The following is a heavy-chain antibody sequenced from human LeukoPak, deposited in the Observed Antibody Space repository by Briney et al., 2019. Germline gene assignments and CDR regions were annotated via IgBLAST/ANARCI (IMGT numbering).Heavy chain of an antibody. J-gene: IGHJ4*02. CDR1: GHSVSSGYY. Sequence: SETLSLTCAVSGHSVSSGYYWGWIRQPPGKGLEWIGTIYHSGTTYYNPSLKRRFTISVDTSENQFSLNLRSVTAADTAVYYCARHLAGYSSGWYILYFDYWGQGTLVTVSS. CDR2: IYHSGTT. V-gene: IGHV4-38-2*01. CDR3: ARHLAGYSSGWYILYFDY. D-gene: IGHD6-19*01.